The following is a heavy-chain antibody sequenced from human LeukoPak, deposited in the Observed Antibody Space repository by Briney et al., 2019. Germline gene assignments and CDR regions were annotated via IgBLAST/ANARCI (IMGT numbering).Heavy chain of an antibody. CDR3: ARSYDSSGYDSDAFDI. CDR2: INHSGST. D-gene: IGHD3-22*01. Sequence: SETLSLTCAVYGGSFSGYYWSWIRQPPGKGLEWIGEINHSGSTYYNPSLKSRVTISVDTSKNQFSLKLSSVTAADTAVYYCARSYDSSGYDSDAFDIWGQGTMVTVSS. J-gene: IGHJ3*02. V-gene: IGHV4-34*09. CDR1: GGSFSGYY.